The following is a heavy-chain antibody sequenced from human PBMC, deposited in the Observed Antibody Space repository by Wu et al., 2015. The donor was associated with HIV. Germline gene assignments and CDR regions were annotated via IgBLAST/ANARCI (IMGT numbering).Heavy chain of an antibody. J-gene: IGHJ5*02. CDR3: VRVRNYGVYRDRGWFDP. CDR2: INPNSGAT. CDR1: GYTFTGYY. V-gene: IGHV1-2*02. Sequence: QVQLVQSGAEVRKPGASVRVSCKAFGYTFTGYYIYWVRQAPGQGLELMGWINPNSGATSYAQKFQDRVTMTRDTSISTAYMELNRLRSDDTAVYYCVRVRNYGVYRDRGWFDPWGQGTLVTVSS. D-gene: IGHD4-17*01.